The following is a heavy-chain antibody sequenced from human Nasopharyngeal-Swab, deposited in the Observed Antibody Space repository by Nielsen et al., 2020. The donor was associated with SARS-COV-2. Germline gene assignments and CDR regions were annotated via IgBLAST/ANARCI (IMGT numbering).Heavy chain of an antibody. CDR2: IDPSDSYT. V-gene: IGHV5-10-1*01. J-gene: IGHJ4*02. D-gene: IGHD6-6*01. CDR3: ARSKTYSSSWDDY. Sequence: VRQMPGKGLEWMGRIDPSDSYTNYSPSFQGHVTISADKSISTAYLQWSSLKASDTAMYYCARSKTYSSSWDDYWGRGTLVTVSS.